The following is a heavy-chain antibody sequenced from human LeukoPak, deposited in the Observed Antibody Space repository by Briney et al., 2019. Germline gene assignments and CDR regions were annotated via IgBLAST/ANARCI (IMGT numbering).Heavy chain of an antibody. CDR3: VRAAAPSLYYYYGMDV. CDR2: IIPIFGTA. CDR1: GGTFSSYA. Sequence: GASVKVSCKASGGTFSSYAISWVRQAPGQGLEWMGGIIPIFGTANYAQKFQGRVTITADESTSTAYMELSSLRSEDTAVYYRVRAAAPSLYYYYGMDVWGQGTTVTVSS. V-gene: IGHV1-69*01. D-gene: IGHD6-13*01. J-gene: IGHJ6*02.